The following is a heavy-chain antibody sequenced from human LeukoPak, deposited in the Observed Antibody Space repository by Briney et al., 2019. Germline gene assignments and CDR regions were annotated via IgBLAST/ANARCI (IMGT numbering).Heavy chain of an antibody. CDR1: GGSISSYY. CDR2: IYTSGST. D-gene: IGHD2-2*02. J-gene: IGHJ5*02. V-gene: IGHV4-4*07. Sequence: SETLSLTCTVSGGSISSYYWSWIRQPAGKGLEWIGRIYTSGSTNYNPSLKSRVTMSVDTSKNQLSLKLSSVTAADTAVYYCARGELGYCSSTSCYRLDPWGQGTLVTVSS. CDR3: ARGELGYCSSTSCYRLDP.